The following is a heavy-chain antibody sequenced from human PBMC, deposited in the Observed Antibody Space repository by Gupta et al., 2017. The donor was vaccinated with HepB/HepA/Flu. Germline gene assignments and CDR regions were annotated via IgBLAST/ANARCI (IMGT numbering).Heavy chain of an antibody. D-gene: IGHD2-2*01. CDR2: ISSSSSYI. CDR1: GFILRDVN. V-gene: IGHV3-21*02. J-gene: IGHJ6*04. Sequence: EIQLVESGGGLVNPGGSLQLSCAASGFILRDVNMSCVRPASGMGLEWVSSISSSSSYIYYADSLKGRFTISRDNAKNSLSLQINSLRAEDTAVYYCARGLNEVYCRSASCSREVDVWGKGTTVTVSS. CDR3: ARGLNEVYCRSASCSREVDV.